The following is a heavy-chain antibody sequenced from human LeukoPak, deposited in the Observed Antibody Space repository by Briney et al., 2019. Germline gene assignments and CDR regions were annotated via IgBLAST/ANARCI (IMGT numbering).Heavy chain of an antibody. CDR3: ASQQLQWRESYYFDD. D-gene: IGHD5-24*01. CDR1: GYIFTDYY. V-gene: IGHV1-2*02. CDR2: INPNSGGT. Sequence: ASVKVSCKASGYIFTDYYMHWVRQAPGQGLEWMGWINPNSGGTKYAQKFQGRVTMTRDTSISTAYMELSRLGSDDTALYYCASQQLQWRESYYFDDWGQGTLVTVSS. J-gene: IGHJ4*02.